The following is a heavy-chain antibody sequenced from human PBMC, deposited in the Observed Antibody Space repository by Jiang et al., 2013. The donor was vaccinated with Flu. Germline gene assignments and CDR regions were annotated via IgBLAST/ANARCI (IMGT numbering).Heavy chain of an antibody. J-gene: IGHJ2*01. V-gene: IGHV3-30*18. CDR2: ISYDGSNK. CDR3: AKVVVAWYFDL. D-gene: IGHD2-15*01. Sequence: QLLESGGGVVQPGRSLRLSCAASGFTFSSYGMHWVRQAPGKGLEWVAVISYDGSNKYYADSVKGRFTISRDNSKNTLYLQMNSLRAEDTAVYYCAKVVVAWYFDLWGRGTLVTVSS. CDR1: GFTFSSYG.